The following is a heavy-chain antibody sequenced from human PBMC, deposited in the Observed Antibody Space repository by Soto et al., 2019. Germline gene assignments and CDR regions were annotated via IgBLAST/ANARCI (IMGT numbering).Heavy chain of an antibody. V-gene: IGHV3-9*01. D-gene: IGHD1-26*01. CDR2: ISWNSGSI. CDR3: AKDISGRGSYYYYYGMDV. Sequence: SLRLSCAASGFNFDDYAMHWVRQAPGKGLEWVSGISWNSGSIGYADSVKARFTISRDNAKNSLYLKMNSLRAEDTAFYYCAKDISGRGSYYYYYGMDVWGQGIPVTVSS. CDR1: GFNFDDYA. J-gene: IGHJ6*02.